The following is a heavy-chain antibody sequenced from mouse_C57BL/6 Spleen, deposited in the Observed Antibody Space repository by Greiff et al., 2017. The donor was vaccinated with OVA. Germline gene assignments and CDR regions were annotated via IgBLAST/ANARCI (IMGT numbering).Heavy chain of an antibody. CDR2: IYPGSGNT. CDR3: ARGGGSSYGGYFDV. CDR1: GYSFTSYY. Sequence: VQLQESGPELVKPGASVKISCKASGYSFTSYYIHWVKQRPGQGLEWIGWIYPGSGNTKYNEKFKGKATLTADTSSSTAYMQLSSLTSEDSAVYYGARGGGSSYGGYFDVWGTGTTVTVSS. J-gene: IGHJ1*03. V-gene: IGHV1-66*01. D-gene: IGHD1-1*01.